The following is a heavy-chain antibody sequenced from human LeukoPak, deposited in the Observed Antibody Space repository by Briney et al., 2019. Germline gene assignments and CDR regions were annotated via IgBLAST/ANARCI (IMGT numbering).Heavy chain of an antibody. J-gene: IGHJ5*02. D-gene: IGHD3-22*01. Sequence: HPGGSLRLSCAASGFTFSSYSMNWVRQAPGKGLEWVSYISSSSSTIYYADSVKGRFTISRDNAKNSLYLQMNSLRAEDTAVYYCARDVTYYDSSGYYPNWFDPWGQGTLVTVSS. CDR2: ISSSSSTI. CDR3: ARDVTYYDSSGYYPNWFDP. CDR1: GFTFSSYS. V-gene: IGHV3-48*01.